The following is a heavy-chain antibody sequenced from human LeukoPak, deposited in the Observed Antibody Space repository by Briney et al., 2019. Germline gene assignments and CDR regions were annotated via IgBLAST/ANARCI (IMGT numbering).Heavy chain of an antibody. V-gene: IGHV3-7*01. CDR1: GFTFSSYW. CDR2: IKQDGSEK. J-gene: IGHJ6*02. CDR3: ARSHQLLGYGMDV. D-gene: IGHD2-2*01. Sequence: GGSLSLSCAASGFTFSSYWMSWVRQAPGKGLEWVANIKQDGSEKYYVDSVKGRFTISRDNAKNSLYLQMNSLRAEDTAVYYCARSHQLLGYGMDVWGQGTTVTVSS.